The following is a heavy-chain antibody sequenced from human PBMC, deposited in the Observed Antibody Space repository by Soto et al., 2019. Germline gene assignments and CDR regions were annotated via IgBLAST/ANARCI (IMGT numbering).Heavy chain of an antibody. CDR2: IYYSGST. CDR1: GGSISSSSYY. CDR3: ARHGSMGITMVRRVKNWFDP. J-gene: IGHJ5*02. Sequence: QLQLQESGPGLVKPSETLSLTCTVSGGSISSSSYYWGWIRQPPGKGLEWIGSIYYSGSTYYNPSLKSRVTISVDTSKNQFSLKLSSVTAADTAVYYWARHGSMGITMVRRVKNWFDPWGQGTLVTVSS. V-gene: IGHV4-39*01. D-gene: IGHD3-10*01.